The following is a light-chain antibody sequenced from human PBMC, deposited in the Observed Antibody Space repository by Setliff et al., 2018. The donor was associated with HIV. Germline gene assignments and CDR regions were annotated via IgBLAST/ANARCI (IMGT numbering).Light chain of an antibody. CDR3: SSFTSSSTYGSYTSSSTYV. Sequence: QSVLAQPASVSGSPGQSITISCTGTSSDAGDHNSVSWYQQHPGKAPKLMIYDVSSRPSGVSNRFSGSKSANTASLTISGLQAEDEADYYCSSFTSSSTYGSYTSSSTYVFGIGTKATVL. V-gene: IGLV2-14*03. CDR2: DVS. J-gene: IGLJ1*01. CDR1: SSDAGDHNS.